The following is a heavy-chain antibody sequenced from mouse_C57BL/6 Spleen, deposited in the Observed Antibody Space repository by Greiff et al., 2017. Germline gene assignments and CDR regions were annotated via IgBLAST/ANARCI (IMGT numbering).Heavy chain of an antibody. J-gene: IGHJ1*03. CDR2: IYPGGGYT. Sequence: QVQLKESGAELVRPGTSVKMSCKASGYTFTNYWIGWAKQRPGHGLEWIGDIYPGGGYTNYNEKFKGKATLTADKSSSTAYMQFSSLTSEDSAIYYCARYGSSPYWYFDVWGTGTTVTVSS. CDR3: ARYGSSPYWYFDV. V-gene: IGHV1-63*01. D-gene: IGHD1-1*01. CDR1: GYTFTNYW.